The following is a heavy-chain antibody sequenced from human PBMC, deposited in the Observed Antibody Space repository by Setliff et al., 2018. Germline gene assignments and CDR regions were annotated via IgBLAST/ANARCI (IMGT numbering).Heavy chain of an antibody. D-gene: IGHD1-1*01. CDR3: ARDTYTTGLH. CDR2: ISNDAYTI. V-gene: IGHV3-11*04. J-gene: IGHJ4*02. Sequence: GGSLRLSCAASGFSFSNYYMMWIRQAPGKGLEWVSYISNDAYTIHYADSMKGRLTISRDNAKNTLYLQMNSLRAEDTAVYYCARDTYTTGLHWGQGTLVTVSS. CDR1: GFSFSNYY.